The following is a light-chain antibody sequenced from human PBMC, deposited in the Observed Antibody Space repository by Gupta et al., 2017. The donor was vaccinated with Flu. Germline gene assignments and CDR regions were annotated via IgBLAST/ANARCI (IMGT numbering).Light chain of an antibody. V-gene: IGLV1-51*02. J-gene: IGLJ3*02. CDR1: SSNIGYSS. Sequence: QSVLTQPPSVSTAPGHKVTISCSGSSSNIGYSSVSWYQQLPGAAPKPLIYENGERPSGIPDRFSGSKSGTSATLVITGLQTGDEAEYYCGTWDRSGSDKVFGGGSKLTVL. CDR2: ENG. CDR3: GTWDRSGSDKV.